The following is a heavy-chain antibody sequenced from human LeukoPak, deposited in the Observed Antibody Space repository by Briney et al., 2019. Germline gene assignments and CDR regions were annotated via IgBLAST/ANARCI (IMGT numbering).Heavy chain of an antibody. J-gene: IGHJ4*02. D-gene: IGHD3-22*01. Sequence: GGSLRLSCAASGFTFSRYAMSWARQAPGKGLESVLAFSGSCGSTYYSDSVKGRFDISSDNSKNTLYLQMNSLRAEDTAVYYCAKEGWLLRRDPFDYWGQGTLVTVSS. CDR3: AKEGWLLRRDPFDY. CDR2: FSGSCGST. V-gene: IGHV3-23*01. CDR1: GFTFSRYA.